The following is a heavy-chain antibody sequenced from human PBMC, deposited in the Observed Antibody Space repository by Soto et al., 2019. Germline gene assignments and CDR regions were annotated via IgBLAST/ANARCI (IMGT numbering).Heavy chain of an antibody. V-gene: IGHV4-34*01. Sequence: PSETLSLTCAVYGGSFSGYYWSWIRQPPGKGLEWIGEINHSGSTNYNPSLKSRVTISVDTSKNQFSLKLSSVTAADTAVYYCARASLYSSGIFDYWGQGTLVTVS. CDR1: GGSFSGYY. CDR3: ARASLYSSGIFDY. CDR2: INHSGST. J-gene: IGHJ4*02. D-gene: IGHD6-19*01.